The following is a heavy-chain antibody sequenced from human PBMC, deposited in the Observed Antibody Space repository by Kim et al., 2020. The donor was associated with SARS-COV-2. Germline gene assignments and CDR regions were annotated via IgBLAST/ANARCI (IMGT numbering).Heavy chain of an antibody. CDR3: ARGQLVVPAAIMYYFDY. V-gene: IGHV4-34*01. J-gene: IGHJ4*02. CDR2: INHSGST. D-gene: IGHD2-2*01. Sequence: SETLSLTCAVYGGSFSGYYWSWIRQPPGKGLEWIGEINHSGSTNYNPSLKSRVTISVDTSKNQFSLKLSSVTAADTAVYYCARGQLVVPAAIMYYFDYWGQGTLVTVSS. CDR1: GGSFSGYY.